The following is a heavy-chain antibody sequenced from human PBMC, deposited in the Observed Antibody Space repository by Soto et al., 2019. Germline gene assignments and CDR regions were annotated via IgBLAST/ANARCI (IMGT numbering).Heavy chain of an antibody. CDR3: ARGTDYYGSL. CDR1: GGSISSYY. D-gene: IGHD3-10*01. CDR2: IYYSGST. V-gene: IGHV4-59*01. Sequence: SETLSLTCTVSGGSISSYYWSWIRQPPGKGLEWIGYIYYSGSTNYNPSLKSRVTISVDTSKNQFSLKLSSVTAADTAVYYCARGTDYYGSLWGQGTLVTVSS. J-gene: IGHJ4*02.